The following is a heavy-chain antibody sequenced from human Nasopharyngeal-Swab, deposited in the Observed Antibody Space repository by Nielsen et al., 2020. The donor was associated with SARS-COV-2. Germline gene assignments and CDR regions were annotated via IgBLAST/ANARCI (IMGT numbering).Heavy chain of an antibody. D-gene: IGHD1-26*01. V-gene: IGHV3-15*01. CDR3: TTIVGANGGDDY. CDR1: GFIFSNAW. J-gene: IGHJ4*02. CDR2: IKSKTDGGTT. Sequence: GASLKISCAASGFIFSNAWMSWVRQAPGKGLEWVGRIKSKTDGGTTDYAAPVKGRFTISRDDSKNTLYLQMNSLKTEDTAVYYCTTIVGANGGDDYWGQGTLVTVSS.